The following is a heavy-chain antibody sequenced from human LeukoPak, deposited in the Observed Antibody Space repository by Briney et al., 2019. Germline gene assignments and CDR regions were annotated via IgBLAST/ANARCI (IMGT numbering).Heavy chain of an antibody. D-gene: IGHD3-22*01. V-gene: IGHV3-30*03. Sequence: PGRSLRLSCAASGFTFRSYGMHWVRQAPGKGLEWVEFISYDGSNKYYADSVKGRFTISRDNSKNTLYLQMNSLRAEDTAVYYCASPDVYYDSSGYDAFDIWGQGRMVSVCS. J-gene: IGHJ3*02. CDR1: GFTFRSYG. CDR2: ISYDGSNK. CDR3: ASPDVYYDSSGYDAFDI.